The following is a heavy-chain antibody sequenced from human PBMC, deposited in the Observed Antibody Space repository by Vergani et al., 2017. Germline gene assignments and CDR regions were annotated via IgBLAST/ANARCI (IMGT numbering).Heavy chain of an antibody. CDR1: GFTFSSYS. Sequence: EVQLLESGGGLVQPGGSLRLSCAASGFTFSSYSMNWVRQAPGKGLEWVSYISSSSSTIYYADSVKGRFTISRDNAKNSLYLQMNSLRDEDTAVYYCALMGRDTVTTGMRFDPWGQGTLVTVSS. D-gene: IGHD4-17*01. CDR2: ISSSSSTI. J-gene: IGHJ5*02. CDR3: ALMGRDTVTTGMRFDP. V-gene: IGHV3-48*02.